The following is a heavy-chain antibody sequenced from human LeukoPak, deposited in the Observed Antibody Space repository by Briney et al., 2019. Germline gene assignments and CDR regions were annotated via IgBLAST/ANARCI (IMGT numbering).Heavy chain of an antibody. J-gene: IGHJ4*02. CDR2: IRSKAFGGAT. CDR1: GYTFGDYA. Sequence: GGSLRLSCTGSGYTFGDYAMSWVRQSPGKGLEWVSLIRSKAFGGATEYAASVKGRFAISRDDSKSIAYLQMNSLKTEDTAMYYCTRDGGTLDYWGQGTLVTVSS. CDR3: TRDGGTLDY. D-gene: IGHD3-16*01. V-gene: IGHV3-49*04.